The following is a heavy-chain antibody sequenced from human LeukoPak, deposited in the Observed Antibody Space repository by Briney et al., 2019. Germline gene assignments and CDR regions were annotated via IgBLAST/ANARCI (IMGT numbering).Heavy chain of an antibody. J-gene: IGHJ4*02. CDR3: ARQYPPPATTVPYYFDY. Sequence: GGSLRLSCAASGFAFSSYWMSWVRQAPGKGLEWVANIKQDGSEKYYVDSVKGRFTISRDNAKNSLYLQMNSLRAEDTAVYYCARQYPPPATTVPYYFDYWGQGTLVTVSS. D-gene: IGHD3-10*01. V-gene: IGHV3-7*01. CDR1: GFAFSSYW. CDR2: IKQDGSEK.